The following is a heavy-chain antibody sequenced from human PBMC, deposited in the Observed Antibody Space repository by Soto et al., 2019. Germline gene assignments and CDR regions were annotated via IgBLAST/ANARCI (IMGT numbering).Heavy chain of an antibody. CDR1: RFTFSNYA. J-gene: IGHJ4*01. D-gene: IGHD6-19*01. CDR2: ITDSGGST. CDR3: AKAGTTSGWPNHFDY. V-gene: IGHV3-23*01. Sequence: EVQLLESGGGLMQPGGSLRLSCAASRFTFSNYAMTWVRQAPGKGLEWVSTITDSGGSTYYADSLRGRFTISRDNSKNTLHLQINSLRAEDTAVYYCAKAGTTSGWPNHFDYWGHGTLVTVSS.